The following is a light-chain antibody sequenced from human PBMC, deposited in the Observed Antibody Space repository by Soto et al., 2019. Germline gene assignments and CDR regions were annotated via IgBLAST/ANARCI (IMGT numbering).Light chain of an antibody. CDR3: QQYGSSLIT. J-gene: IGKJ5*01. CDR1: QSVSSSY. Sequence: EIVLSQSPGTLSLSPGERATLSCRASQSVSSSYLAWYQQKPGQAPRLLIYGTSSRATGIPDRFSGSGSVTDFTLTISRLEPDDFAVYYCQQYGSSLITFGQGTRLEMK. CDR2: GTS. V-gene: IGKV3-20*01.